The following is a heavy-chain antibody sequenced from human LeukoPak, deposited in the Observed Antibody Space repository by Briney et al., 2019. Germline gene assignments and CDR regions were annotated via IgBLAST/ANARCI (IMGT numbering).Heavy chain of an antibody. D-gene: IGHD2-8*01. CDR3: ARPHCTNGVCYTLLY. J-gene: IGHJ4*02. CDR2: INPSGGST. CDR1: GYTFTSYY. Sequence: ASVKVSCKASGYTFTSYYMHWVRQAPGQGLEWMGIINPSGGSTSYAQKFQGRVTMTRDTSTSTAYMELSRLRSDDTAVYYCARPHCTNGVCYTLLYWGQGTLVTVSS. V-gene: IGHV1-46*01.